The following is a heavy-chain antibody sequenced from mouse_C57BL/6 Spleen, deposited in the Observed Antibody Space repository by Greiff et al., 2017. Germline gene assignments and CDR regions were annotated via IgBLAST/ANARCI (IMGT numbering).Heavy chain of an antibody. CDR3: ARCDYDFYWYFDV. CDR2: ISYDGSN. CDR1: GYSITSGYY. D-gene: IGHD2-4*01. J-gene: IGHJ1*03. Sequence: EVQLQQSGPGLVKPSQSLSLTCSVTGYSITSGYYWNWIRQFPGNKLEWMGYISYDGSNNYNPSLKNRISITRDTSKNQFFLKLNSVTTEDTATYYCARCDYDFYWYFDVWGTGTTVTVSS. V-gene: IGHV3-6*01.